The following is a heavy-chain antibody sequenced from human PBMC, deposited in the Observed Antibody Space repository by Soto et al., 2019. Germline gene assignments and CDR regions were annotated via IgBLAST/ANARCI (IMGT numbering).Heavy chain of an antibody. CDR1: GGSISGSY. CDR3: AIFIVRNSGSAGLYG. J-gene: IGHJ6*02. D-gene: IGHD3-10*01. V-gene: IGHV4-59*08. Sequence: SATLSLTCPVTGGSISGSYWSWSWQPPGKELEWIGYMYNSGTTNYNPSLKSRVTISVDTSKNQFSLKLNSVTATDTAVYFCAIFIVRNSGSAGLYGCGPGNSVTVSS. CDR2: MYNSGTT.